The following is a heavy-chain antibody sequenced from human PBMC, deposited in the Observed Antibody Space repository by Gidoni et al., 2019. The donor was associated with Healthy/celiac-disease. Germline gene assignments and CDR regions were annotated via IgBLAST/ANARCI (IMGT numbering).Heavy chain of an antibody. CDR2: IYYSGST. D-gene: IGHD3-10*01. V-gene: IGHV4-59*08. CDR1: GGSISSYY. Sequence: QVQLQESGPGLVKPSETLSLTCTVSGGSISSYYWSWIRQPPGKGLEWIGYIYYSGSTNYNPSLKSRVTISVDTSKNQFSLKLSSVTAADTAVYYCARYPEAFITMVRGATMTNDAFDIWGQGTMVTVSS. J-gene: IGHJ3*02. CDR3: ARYPEAFITMVRGATMTNDAFDI.